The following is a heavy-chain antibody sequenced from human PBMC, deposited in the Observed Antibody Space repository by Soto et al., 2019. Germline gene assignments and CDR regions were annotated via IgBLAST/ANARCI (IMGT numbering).Heavy chain of an antibody. V-gene: IGHV3-23*01. Sequence: GGSLRLSCAASGFTFSSYAMSWVRQTPEERLEWVSAISGSGGNTYYADSVKGRFTISRDNSKNTLYLQMNSLRAEDTAVYYCAKDNLVRGVIIPTWGQGTLVTVSS. J-gene: IGHJ5*02. D-gene: IGHD3-10*01. CDR2: ISGSGGNT. CDR3: AKDNLVRGVIIPT. CDR1: GFTFSSYA.